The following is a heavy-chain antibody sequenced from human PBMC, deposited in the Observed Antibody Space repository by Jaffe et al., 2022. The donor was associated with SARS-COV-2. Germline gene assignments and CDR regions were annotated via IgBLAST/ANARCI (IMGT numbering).Heavy chain of an antibody. D-gene: IGHD6-6*01. CDR2: IYFTGST. CDR3: VRLHLLVREIDS. V-gene: IGHV4-39*01. J-gene: IGHJ4*02. CDR1: GGSIGSSNSY. Sequence: QVQLQESGPGLVQPSETLSLSCTVSGGSIGSSNSYWGWIRQPPGKGLEFIGSIYFTGSTYYNPSLESRVTISIDTSRDQFSLKLRSVTAADAAVYFCVRLHLLVREIDSWGQGTLVTVSS.